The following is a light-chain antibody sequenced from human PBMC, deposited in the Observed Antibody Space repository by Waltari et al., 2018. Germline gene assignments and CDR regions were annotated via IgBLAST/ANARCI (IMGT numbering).Light chain of an antibody. CDR1: DSDVGIYDY. V-gene: IGLV2-14*03. CDR2: DVT. Sequence: QSALTQPASVSGSLGQSIIISCTGTDSDVGIYDYVSWYQQHPGKAPRFLIYDVTKRPSGGSARFSGSKSGKTASLTISGLQADDEADYYCSSYSSDSTPVVFGGGTRVTVL. J-gene: IGLJ2*01. CDR3: SSYSSDSTPVV.